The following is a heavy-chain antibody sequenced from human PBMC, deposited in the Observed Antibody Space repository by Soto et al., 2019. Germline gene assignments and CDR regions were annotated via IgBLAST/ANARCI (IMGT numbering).Heavy chain of an antibody. Sequence: GASVKVSCKASGYTFNDYYINWVRQAPGQGLEWIGWINPNSGDTKYGQKFQGWVTMTRDTSISTAYMELNRLKSDDTAFYFCVRHDFWRGTFDPWGQGTLDTVSS. V-gene: IGHV1-2*04. J-gene: IGHJ5*02. D-gene: IGHD3-3*01. CDR1: GYTFNDYY. CDR2: INPNSGDT. CDR3: VRHDFWRGTFDP.